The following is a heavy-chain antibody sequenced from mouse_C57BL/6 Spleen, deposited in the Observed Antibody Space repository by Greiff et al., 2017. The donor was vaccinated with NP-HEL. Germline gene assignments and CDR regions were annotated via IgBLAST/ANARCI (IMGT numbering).Heavy chain of an antibody. J-gene: IGHJ4*01. CDR1: GYTFTSYW. V-gene: IGHV1-55*01. CDR2: IYPGSGST. CDR3: ARTSYYSNPYAMDY. D-gene: IGHD2-5*01. Sequence: QVQLQQPGAELVKPGASVKMSCKASGYTFTSYWITWVKQRPGQGLEWIGDIYPGSGSTNYNEKFKSKATLTVDTSSSTAYMQLSSLTSEDSAVYYCARTSYYSNPYAMDYWGQGTSVTVSS.